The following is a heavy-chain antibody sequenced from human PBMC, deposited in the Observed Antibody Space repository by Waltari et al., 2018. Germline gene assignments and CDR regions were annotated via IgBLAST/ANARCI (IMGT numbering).Heavy chain of an antibody. CDR3: AKALVGGCRY. V-gene: IGHV3-23*01. D-gene: IGHD2-15*01. CDR2: ISGSGGST. Sequence: GLEWVSAISGSGGSTYYADSVKGRFTISRDNSKNTLYLQMNSLRAEDTAVYYCAKALVGGCRYWGQGTLVTVSS. J-gene: IGHJ4*02.